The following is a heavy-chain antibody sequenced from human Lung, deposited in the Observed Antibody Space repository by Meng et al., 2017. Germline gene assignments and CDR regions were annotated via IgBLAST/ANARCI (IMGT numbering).Heavy chain of an antibody. D-gene: IGHD6-19*01. CDR3: ARDPSNTSGRYAYFDY. CDR1: GYTFTHHG. V-gene: IGHV1-18*01. J-gene: IGHJ4*02. CDR2: ISCYNGDT. Sequence: QVQLVQSGAEVKKPGASVKVSCKVSGYTFTHHGISWIRQAPGQGLEWMGWISCYNGDTNYAQNLQGRVTMTIDKSTSTAYMDLRSLRSDDTAVYYCARDPSNTSGRYAYFDYWGQGTLVTVSS.